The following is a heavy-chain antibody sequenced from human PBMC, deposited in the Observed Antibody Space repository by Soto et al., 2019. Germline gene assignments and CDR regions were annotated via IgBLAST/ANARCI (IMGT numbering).Heavy chain of an antibody. CDR2: ISAYNGKR. J-gene: IGHJ3*02. V-gene: IGHV1-18*01. CDR3: ARGRIVASIHDAFEI. D-gene: IGHD2-21*01. CDR1: GYDFTSYG. Sequence: QGQLLQSGDEVKKPGASVRVSCRASGYDFTSYGISWVRQAPGQGLEWVSWISAYNGKRDPAQKFQRRVTMTPDTSTDTAHMELGDLTSADTAVYYCARGRIVASIHDAFEIWGQGTMVAVSS.